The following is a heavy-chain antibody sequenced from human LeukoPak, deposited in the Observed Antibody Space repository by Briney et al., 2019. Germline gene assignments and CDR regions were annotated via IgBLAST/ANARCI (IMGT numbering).Heavy chain of an antibody. CDR1: GFTFSDYY. Sequence: GGSLRLSCAASGFTFSDYYMTWIRQAPGKGLEWVSYISNSGGDTDYADSVKGRFTISRDNAKNSLYLQVNSLRVEDTAVYYCARDHCSSTSCLLYWGQGALVAVSS. CDR2: ISNSGGDT. J-gene: IGHJ4*02. V-gene: IGHV3-11*06. D-gene: IGHD2-2*01. CDR3: ARDHCSSTSCLLY.